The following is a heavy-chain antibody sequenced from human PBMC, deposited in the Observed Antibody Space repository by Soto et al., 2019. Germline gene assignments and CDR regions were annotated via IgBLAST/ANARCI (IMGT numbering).Heavy chain of an antibody. Sequence: GGSLRLSCAASGFTFNNAWMNWVRQAPGKGLEWVGRIKSKTDGVPTDYAASVKGRFTISRDDSKNTLYLQMNSLKTEDTAVYFCTTDPGPYSSAYWGQGTLVTVSS. J-gene: IGHJ4*02. CDR2: IKSKTDGVPT. V-gene: IGHV3-15*07. CDR3: TTDPGPYSSAY. D-gene: IGHD6-25*01. CDR1: GFTFNNAW.